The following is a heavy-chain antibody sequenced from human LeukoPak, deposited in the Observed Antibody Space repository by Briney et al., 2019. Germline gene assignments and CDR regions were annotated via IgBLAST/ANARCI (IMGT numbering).Heavy chain of an antibody. D-gene: IGHD3-9*01. V-gene: IGHV1-18*04. CDR2: ISAYNGNT. Sequence: ASVKVSCKASGYTFTSYGISWVRQAPGQGLEWMGWISAYNGNTNYAQKLQGRVTMTTDTSTSTAYMELRSLRSDDTAVYYCARDVLRYFDQPNGMHVWGKGTTVTVSS. J-gene: IGHJ6*04. CDR1: GYTFTSYG. CDR3: ARDVLRYFDQPNGMHV.